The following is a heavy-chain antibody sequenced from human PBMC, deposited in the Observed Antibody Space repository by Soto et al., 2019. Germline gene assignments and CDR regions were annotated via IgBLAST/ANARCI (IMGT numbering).Heavy chain of an antibody. V-gene: IGHV4-30-2*01. D-gene: IGHD3-22*01. CDR1: GGSISSGGYS. CDR3: AREQHYYDSSGYPIYYFDY. Sequence: SETLSLTCAASGGSISSGGYSWSWIRQPPGKGLEWIGYIYHSGSTYYNPSLKSRVTISVDRSKNQFSLKLSSVTAADTAVYYCAREQHYYDSSGYPIYYFDYWGQGTLVTVSS. CDR2: IYHSGST. J-gene: IGHJ4*02.